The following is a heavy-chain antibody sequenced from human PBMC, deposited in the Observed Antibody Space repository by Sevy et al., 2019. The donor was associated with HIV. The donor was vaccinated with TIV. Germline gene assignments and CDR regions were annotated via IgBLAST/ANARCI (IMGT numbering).Heavy chain of an antibody. CDR2: INHRGST. J-gene: IGHJ6*03. CDR1: GGSFSGYY. D-gene: IGHD6-6*01. V-gene: IGHV4-34*01. Sequence: SETLSLTCAVYGGSFSGYYWSWIRQPPGKGLEWIGEINHRGSTNYNPFLKSRVTISVDTSKNQFSLKLSSVTAADTAVYYCARAEYSSSGYYYYYMDVWGKGTTVTVSS. CDR3: ARAEYSSSGYYYYYMDV.